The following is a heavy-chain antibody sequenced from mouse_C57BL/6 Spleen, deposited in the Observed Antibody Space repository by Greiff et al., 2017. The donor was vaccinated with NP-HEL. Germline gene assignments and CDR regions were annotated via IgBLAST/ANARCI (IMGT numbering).Heavy chain of an antibody. V-gene: IGHV5-6*01. CDR1: GFTFSSYG. CDR2: ISSGGSYT. CDR3: ARHELLFTPVVDY. J-gene: IGHJ2*01. D-gene: IGHD1-1*01. Sequence: EVMLVESGGDLVKPGGSLKLSCAASGFTFSSYGMSWVRQTPDKRLEWVATISSGGSYTYYPDSVKGRFTISRDNAKNTLYLQMSSLKSEDTAMYYCARHELLFTPVVDYWGQGTTLTVSS.